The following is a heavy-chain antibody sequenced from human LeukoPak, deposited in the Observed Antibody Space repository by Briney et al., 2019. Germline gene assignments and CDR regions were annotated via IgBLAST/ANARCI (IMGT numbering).Heavy chain of an antibody. CDR1: GFTFSSYW. V-gene: IGHV3-7*01. CDR2: IKTDGYDK. J-gene: IGHJ4*02. Sequence: PGGSLRLSCAASGFTFSSYWMAWVRQAPGKGLEWVANIKTDGYDKYYVDSLKGRFTISRDNAENSLYLQMDSLRAEDTAVYYCARLDESEGDYWGQGTLVTVSS. CDR3: ARLDESEGDY.